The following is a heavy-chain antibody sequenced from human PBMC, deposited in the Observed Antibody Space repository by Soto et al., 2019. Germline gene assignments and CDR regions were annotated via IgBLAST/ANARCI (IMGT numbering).Heavy chain of an antibody. CDR2: IYYSGST. J-gene: IGHJ6*02. D-gene: IGHD1-26*01. CDR3: ASAGYEWGIATYNYFGMDA. Sequence: SETLSLTCTVSGGSISTYYWSWIRQPPGKGLEWIWYIYYSGSTNYNPSLKSRVTISVDTSKNQCSLKLSSLTAADTAVYYCASAGYEWGIATYNYFGMDAWGQGTPVTVS. V-gene: IGHV4-59*01. CDR1: GGSISTYY.